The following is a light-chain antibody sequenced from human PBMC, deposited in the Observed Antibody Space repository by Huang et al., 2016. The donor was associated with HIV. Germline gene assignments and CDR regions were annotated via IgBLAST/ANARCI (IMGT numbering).Light chain of an antibody. CDR3: MQGTHWPPGT. Sequence: DVIMTQSPLLLPVTLGQPAAISCRSSQTLVHTDGNTYLNGFLQRPGQSPRRLIYKVSNRDSGVPDRFTGSGSGIEVTLTISRVEAEDVGIYYCMQGTHWPPGTFGQGTNMEIK. CDR2: KVS. J-gene: IGKJ1*01. CDR1: QTLVHTDGNTY. V-gene: IGKV2-30*02.